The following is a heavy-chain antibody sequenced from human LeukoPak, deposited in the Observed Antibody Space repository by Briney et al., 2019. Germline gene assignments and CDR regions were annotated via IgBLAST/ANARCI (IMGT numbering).Heavy chain of an antibody. CDR3: AKDLPGSRVAAAGTTPPLYYYYYGMDV. D-gene: IGHD6-13*01. CDR2: ISGSGGST. Sequence: GGSLRLSCAASGFTFSSYAMSWVRQAPGRGLEWVSAISGSGGSTYYADSVKGQFTISRDNSKNTLYLQMNSLRAEDTAVYYCAKDLPGSRVAAAGTTPPLYYYYYGMDVWGQGTTVTVSS. CDR1: GFTFSSYA. J-gene: IGHJ6*02. V-gene: IGHV3-23*01.